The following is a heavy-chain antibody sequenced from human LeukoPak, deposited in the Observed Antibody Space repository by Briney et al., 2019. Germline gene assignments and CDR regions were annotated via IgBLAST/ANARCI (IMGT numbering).Heavy chain of an antibody. CDR2: IDRSSSPI. CDR1: GFTFSRYS. Sequence: PGRSLRLACSAAGFTFSRYSISSGRQAAGGWPGWGSYIDRSSSPIYYTHSVKGRFTVSSDNAKHSLYLHMNRLRDEDTVLYYCTRQGVLGEADYWGQGLLVTVSS. V-gene: IGHV3-48*02. CDR3: TRQGVLGEADY. J-gene: IGHJ4*02. D-gene: IGHD3-10*02.